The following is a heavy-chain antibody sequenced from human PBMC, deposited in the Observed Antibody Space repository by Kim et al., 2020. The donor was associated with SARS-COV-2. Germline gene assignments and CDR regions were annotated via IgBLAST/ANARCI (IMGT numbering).Heavy chain of an antibody. CDR3: AHGISGYGRFDH. J-gene: IGHJ4*02. V-gene: IGHV4-39*01. Sequence: YYNPSLKGRATPYVDTSNNQFSLTLSSVTAADTAVYYCAHGISGYGRFDHWGQGTLVTVSS. D-gene: IGHD3-22*01.